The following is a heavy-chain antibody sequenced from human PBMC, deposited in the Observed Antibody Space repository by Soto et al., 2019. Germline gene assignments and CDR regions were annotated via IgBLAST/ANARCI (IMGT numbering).Heavy chain of an antibody. D-gene: IGHD6-13*01. CDR1: GFAFSIYS. J-gene: IGHJ2*01. V-gene: IGHV3-21*01. CDR2: ISSGSSYI. CDR3: ASAAADYWYFDL. Sequence: LRLSCAASGFAFSIYSMNWVRQAPGKGLEWVSSISSGSSYIYYADSVKGRFTISRDNAKNSLYLQMDSLRAEDTAVYYCASAAADYWYFDLWGRGTLVTVSS.